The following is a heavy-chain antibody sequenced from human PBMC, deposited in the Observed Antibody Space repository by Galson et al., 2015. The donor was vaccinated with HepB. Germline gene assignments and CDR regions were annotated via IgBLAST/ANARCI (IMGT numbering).Heavy chain of an antibody. Sequence: SLRLSCAASGFSFSNYGIHWVRQAPGKGLEWVAVITYDGTNKYHADSVKGRFTISRDDSKNTLYLQMNSLRAEDTAVYYCAKDKGQGPSYYDSSGYYPLDVFDIWGQGTMVTVST. CDR1: GFSFSNYG. V-gene: IGHV3-30*18. CDR3: AKDKGQGPSYYDSSGYYPLDVFDI. J-gene: IGHJ3*02. D-gene: IGHD3-22*01. CDR2: ITYDGTNK.